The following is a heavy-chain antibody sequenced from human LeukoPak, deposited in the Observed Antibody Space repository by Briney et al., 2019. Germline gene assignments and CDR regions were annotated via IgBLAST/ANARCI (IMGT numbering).Heavy chain of an antibody. CDR1: GDSVSSNSAS. D-gene: IGHD1-26*01. Sequence: SQTLSLTCVISGDSVSSNSASWNWIRQSPSRGLEWLGRAYYRSKWYNDYAVSVKSRMTINPDTSKNQFSLQLNSVTPEDTAVYYCARGSTALFDYWGQGTLVTVSS. CDR3: ARGSTALFDY. CDR2: AYYRSKWYN. J-gene: IGHJ4*02. V-gene: IGHV6-1*01.